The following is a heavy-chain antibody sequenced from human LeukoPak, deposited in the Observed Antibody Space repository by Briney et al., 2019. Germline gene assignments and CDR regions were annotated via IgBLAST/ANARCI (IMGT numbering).Heavy chain of an antibody. CDR2: IYHSGST. Sequence: PSETLSLTCAVSGGSISSGGYSWSWIRQPPGKGLEWIGYIYHSGSTYYSPSLKSRVTISVDRSKNQFSLKLSSVTAAGTAVYYCARTNTQYYYGMDVWGQGTTVTVSS. D-gene: IGHD2-15*01. V-gene: IGHV4-30-2*01. J-gene: IGHJ6*02. CDR3: ARTNTQYYYGMDV. CDR1: GGSISSGGYS.